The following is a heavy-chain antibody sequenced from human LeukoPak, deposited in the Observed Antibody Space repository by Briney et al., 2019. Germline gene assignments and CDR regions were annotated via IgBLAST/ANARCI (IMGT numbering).Heavy chain of an antibody. CDR1: GFTFSDYY. V-gene: IGHV3-11*01. J-gene: IGHJ6*03. Sequence: GGSLRLSCAASGFTFSDYYMSWIRQAPGKALEWVSYVSSGSSTIYYADSVKGRFTVSRDNGKRSLYLHMNSLRAEDTAVYYCATGEGEGAYCSGGSCYPLYMDVWGKGTTVTVSS. CDR2: VSSGSSTI. D-gene: IGHD2-15*01. CDR3: ATGEGEGAYCSGGSCYPLYMDV.